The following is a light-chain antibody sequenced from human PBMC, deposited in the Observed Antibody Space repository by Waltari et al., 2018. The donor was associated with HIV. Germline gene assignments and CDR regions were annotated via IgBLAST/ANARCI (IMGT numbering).Light chain of an antibody. CDR2: EVN. Sequence: QSALTQPPSASGSPEQSVTISCTGTRRDIGDYSYVSWYQQHPGKAPKLLIYEVNKRPSGFPDRFAGSKSGDTASLTVSGLQPEDEADYYCTSYGGRDNRVLFGGGTRLTVL. CDR3: TSYGGRDNRVL. CDR1: RRDIGDYSY. J-gene: IGLJ3*02. V-gene: IGLV2-8*01.